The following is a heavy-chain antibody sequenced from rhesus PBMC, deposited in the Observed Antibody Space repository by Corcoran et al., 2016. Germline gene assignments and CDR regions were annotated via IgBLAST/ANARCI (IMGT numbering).Heavy chain of an antibody. J-gene: IGHJ3*01. CDR1: GCSTISGSYY. Sequence: QVQLQESGPGLVKPSETLSLTCAVSGCSTISGSYYWSWIRQPPGKGLEWIEYITYRGSTRYTPSLKSRIAISRATSKIQFSMKLSSVTAADTAVYYLAKAVPEAGTKSFDFWGQGLRVTVSS. D-gene: IGHD1-14*01. CDR2: ITYRGST. CDR3: AKAVPEAGTKSFDF. V-gene: IGHV4-122*02.